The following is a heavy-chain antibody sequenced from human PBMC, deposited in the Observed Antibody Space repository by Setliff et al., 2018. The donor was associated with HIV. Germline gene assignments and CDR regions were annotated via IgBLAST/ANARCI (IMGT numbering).Heavy chain of an antibody. V-gene: IGHV3-48*04. Sequence: GGSLSLSCEASGFTLSSYSMNWVRQAPGKGLEWVAYISSSSSTIYYADSVKGRFTNSRDNPNNSLHLQTNSLRAEYTAVYYCAREASLSYWGQGTLVTVSS. J-gene: IGHJ4*02. CDR3: AREASLSY. CDR1: GFTLSSYS. CDR2: ISSSSSTI.